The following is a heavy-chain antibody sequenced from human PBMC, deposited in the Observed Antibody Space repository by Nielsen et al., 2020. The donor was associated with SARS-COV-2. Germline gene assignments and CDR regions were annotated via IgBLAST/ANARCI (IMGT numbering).Heavy chain of an antibody. CDR3: AVEYCSGGSCHMGHYYYGMDV. CDR2: IYYSGST. J-gene: IGHJ6*02. V-gene: IGHV4-39*01. Sequence: SETLSLTCTVSGGSISSSSYYWGWIRQPPGKGLEWIGSIYYSGSTYYNPSLKSRVTISVDTSKNQFSLKLSSVTAADTAVYYCAVEYCSGGSCHMGHYYYGMDVWGQGTTVTVSS. CDR1: GGSISSSSYY. D-gene: IGHD2-15*01.